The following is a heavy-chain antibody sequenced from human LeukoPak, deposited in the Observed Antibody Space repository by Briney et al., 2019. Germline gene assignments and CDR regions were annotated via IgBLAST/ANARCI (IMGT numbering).Heavy chain of an antibody. CDR1: GFTFGDYA. Sequence: PGGSLRLSCTASGFTFGDYAMSWVRQAPGKGLEWVGFIRSKAYGGTTEYAASVKGRFTISRDVSKSIAYLQMNSLKTEETAVYYCTRVAIRYCSGGSCYATYYFDYWGQGTLVTVSS. CDR3: TRVAIRYCSGGSCYATYYFDY. CDR2: IRSKAYGGTT. V-gene: IGHV3-49*04. J-gene: IGHJ4*02. D-gene: IGHD2-15*01.